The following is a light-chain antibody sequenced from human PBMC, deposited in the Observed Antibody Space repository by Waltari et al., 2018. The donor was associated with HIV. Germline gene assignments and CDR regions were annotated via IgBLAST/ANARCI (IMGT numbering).Light chain of an antibody. V-gene: IGKV3-20*01. J-gene: IGKJ1*01. CDR2: GAS. CDR1: QTVDSSY. CDR3: QHYGISPPWT. Sequence: EIVMTQSPATLSVSPGERATLSCRASQTVDSSYLAWYQQKPGQAPRLLIYGASSRATGVPDRFSGSGSGTDFTLTVSRLEPEDFAVYYCQHYGISPPWTFGHGTKVEIK.